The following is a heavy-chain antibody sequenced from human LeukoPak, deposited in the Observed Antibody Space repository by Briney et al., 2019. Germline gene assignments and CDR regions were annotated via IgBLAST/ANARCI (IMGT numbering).Heavy chain of an antibody. CDR1: GFTFSSYA. CDR2: ISGSGGST. Sequence: GGSLRLSCAASGFTFSSYAMSWVRQAPGKGLEWVSSISGSGGSTYYADSVKGRFTISRDNSKNTMYLQMNSLRAEDTAVYYCANVKRLGLDYWGQGTLVTVSS. V-gene: IGHV3-23*01. D-gene: IGHD3-16*02. J-gene: IGHJ4*02. CDR3: ANVKRLGLDY.